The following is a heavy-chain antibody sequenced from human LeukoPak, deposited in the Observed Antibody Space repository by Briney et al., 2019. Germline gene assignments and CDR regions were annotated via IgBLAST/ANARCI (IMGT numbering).Heavy chain of an antibody. D-gene: IGHD6-19*01. J-gene: IGHJ5*02. Sequence: ASVKVSCKASGYTFTGYYMRWVRQAPGQGLEWMGWINPNSGGTNYAQKFQGRVTMTRDTSISTAYMELSRLRSDDTAVYYCARGTHSSGWPVPFDPWGQGTLVTVSS. CDR1: GYTFTGYY. CDR3: ARGTHSSGWPVPFDP. V-gene: IGHV1-2*02. CDR2: INPNSGGT.